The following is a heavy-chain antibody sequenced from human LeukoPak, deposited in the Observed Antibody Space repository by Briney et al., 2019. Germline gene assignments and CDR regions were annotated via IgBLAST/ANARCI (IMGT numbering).Heavy chain of an antibody. CDR1: GDSISSGDYY. CDR2: ISSSGST. V-gene: IGHV4-61*02. Sequence: SQTLSLTCTVSGDSISSGDYYWSWIRQPAVKGLEWIGRISSSGSTNYNPSLKSRVTISVDTSKNQFSLKLSSVTAADTAVYFCARGPYSYDSSGAFDIWGQGTMVTVSS. CDR3: ARGPYSYDSSGAFDI. D-gene: IGHD3-22*01. J-gene: IGHJ3*02.